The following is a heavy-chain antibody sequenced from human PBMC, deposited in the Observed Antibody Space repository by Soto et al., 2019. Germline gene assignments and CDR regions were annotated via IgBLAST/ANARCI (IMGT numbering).Heavy chain of an antibody. CDR1: GGSISSYF. Sequence: SETLSLTCTVSGGSISSYFWSWIRQPPGKGLEWIGYIYYSGSTNYNPSLKSRVTISVDTSKNQFSLKLSSVTADDTAVYYCAKENTGWYSNWGQGTLVTISS. D-gene: IGHD6-19*01. J-gene: IGHJ4*02. V-gene: IGHV4-59*12. CDR2: IYYSGST. CDR3: AKENTGWYSN.